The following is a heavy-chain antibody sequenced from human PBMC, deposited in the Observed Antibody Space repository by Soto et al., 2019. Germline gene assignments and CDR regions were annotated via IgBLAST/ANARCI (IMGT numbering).Heavy chain of an antibody. Sequence: GGSLRLSCAASGFTFSSYSMNWVRQAPGKGLEWVSSISSSSSYIYYADSVKGRFTISRDNAKNSLYLQMNSLRAEDTVVYYCARPCSTSFNDAFDIWGQGTMVTVSS. V-gene: IGHV3-21*01. D-gene: IGHD2-2*01. CDR2: ISSSSSYI. CDR3: ARPCSTSFNDAFDI. CDR1: GFTFSSYS. J-gene: IGHJ3*02.